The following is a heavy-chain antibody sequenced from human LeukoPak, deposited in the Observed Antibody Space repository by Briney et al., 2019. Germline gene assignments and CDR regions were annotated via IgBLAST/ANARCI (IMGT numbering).Heavy chain of an antibody. CDR2: ISSSSSTI. V-gene: IGHV3-48*02. J-gene: IGHJ4*02. CDR1: GFTFSSYS. CDR3: ARDPSLYSSGWYFDY. D-gene: IGHD6-19*01. Sequence: SGGSLRLSCAASGFTFSSYSMNWVRQAPGKGLGWVSYISSSSSTIYYADSVKGRFTISRDNAKNSLYLQMNSLRDEDTAVYYCARDPSLYSSGWYFDYWGQGTLVTVSS.